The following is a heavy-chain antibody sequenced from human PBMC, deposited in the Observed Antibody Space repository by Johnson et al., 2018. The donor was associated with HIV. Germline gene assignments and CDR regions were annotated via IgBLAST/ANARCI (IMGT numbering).Heavy chain of an antibody. Sequence: VQLVESGGGLVQPGRSLRLSCAASGFTFGDYAMHWVRQAPGKGLEWVSGITWNSGKIDYAASVKGRFPISRDTAKNSLSLQMNSLRAEDTALYYCTRDSGITGTTGDAFDIWGQGTMVTVSS. CDR1: GFTFGDYA. D-gene: IGHD1-20*01. V-gene: IGHV3-9*01. CDR3: TRDSGITGTTGDAFDI. CDR2: ITWNSGKI. J-gene: IGHJ3*02.